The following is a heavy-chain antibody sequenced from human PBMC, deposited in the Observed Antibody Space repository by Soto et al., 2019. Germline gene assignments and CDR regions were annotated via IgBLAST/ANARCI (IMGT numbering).Heavy chain of an antibody. V-gene: IGHV1-18*01. CDR3: ARENLYCGGDCWAY. CDR1: GYTFTSYG. D-gene: IGHD2-21*02. Sequence: VASVKVSCKASGYTFTSYGISWVRQAPGQGLEWMGWISAYNGNTNYAQKLQGRVTMTTDTSTSTAYMELRSLRSDDTAVYYCARENLYCGGDCWAYWGQGTLVTVSS. CDR2: ISAYNGNT. J-gene: IGHJ4*02.